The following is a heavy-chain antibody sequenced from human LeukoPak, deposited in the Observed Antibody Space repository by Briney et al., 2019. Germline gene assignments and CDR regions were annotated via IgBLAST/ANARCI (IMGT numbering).Heavy chain of an antibody. CDR1: GFTFSSYS. Sequence: RTGGSLRLSCAASGFTFSSYSMNWVRQAPGKGLEWVSSISSSSSYIYYADSAKGRFTISRDNAKNSLYLQMNSLRAEDTAVYYCAKAANEWELLAGYFDYWGQGTLVTVSS. CDR2: ISSSSSYI. J-gene: IGHJ4*02. V-gene: IGHV3-21*04. CDR3: AKAANEWELLAGYFDY. D-gene: IGHD1-26*01.